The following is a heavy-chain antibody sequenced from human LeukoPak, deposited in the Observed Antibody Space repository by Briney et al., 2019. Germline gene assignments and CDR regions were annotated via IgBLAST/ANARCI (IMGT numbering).Heavy chain of an antibody. D-gene: IGHD3-3*02. CDR1: GFTFSSYW. V-gene: IGHV3-7*01. J-gene: IGHJ4*02. CDR2: VNQDGSEK. Sequence: PGGSLRLSCAASGFTFSSYWMSWVRQAPGKGLEWVASVNQDGSEKYYVDSVKGRFTISRDNAKNSLYLQMNSLRAEDTAVYYCARDLAPSYYFDYWGQGTLVTVSS. CDR3: ARDLAPSYYFDY.